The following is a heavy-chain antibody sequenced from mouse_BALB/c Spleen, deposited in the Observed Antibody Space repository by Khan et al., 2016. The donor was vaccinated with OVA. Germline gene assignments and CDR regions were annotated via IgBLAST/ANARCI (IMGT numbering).Heavy chain of an antibody. Sequence: LQQPGPELVKPGALVKISCKASGYTFTSYDINWVRQRPGQGLEWIGWIYPGDGSTEYNEKFKGKATLTADKSSSTACMQTSSLTSETSAVECYAREGLRGVAMDYWGQGTSVTVSS. J-gene: IGHJ4*01. CDR1: GYTFTSYD. V-gene: IGHV1S33*01. CDR3: AREGLRGVAMDY. CDR2: IYPGDGST. D-gene: IGHD2-4*01.